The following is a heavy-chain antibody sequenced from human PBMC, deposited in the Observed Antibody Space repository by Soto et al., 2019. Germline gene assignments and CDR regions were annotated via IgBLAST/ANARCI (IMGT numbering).Heavy chain of an antibody. CDR2: ISYDGSNK. CDR1: GFTFSSYA. D-gene: IGHD5-18*01. Sequence: QVQLVESGGGVVQPGRSLRLSCAASGFTFSSYAMHWVRQSPGKWLEWVAVISYDGSNKYYADSVKGRFTISRDNSKNTLYLQMNSLRAEDTAVYYCARDGPTPEDSYGPLYYYYYGMAVWGQGTTVTVSS. V-gene: IGHV3-30-3*01. CDR3: ARDGPTPEDSYGPLYYYYYGMAV. J-gene: IGHJ6*02.